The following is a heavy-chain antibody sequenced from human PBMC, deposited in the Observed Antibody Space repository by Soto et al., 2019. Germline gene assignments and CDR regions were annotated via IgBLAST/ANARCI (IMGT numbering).Heavy chain of an antibody. V-gene: IGHV4-34*01. CDR1: GGSFSGYY. D-gene: IGHD4-17*01. CDR2: INHSGST. CDR3: AREPDYGDYEGNYYMDV. J-gene: IGHJ6*03. Sequence: SETLSLTCAVYGGSFSGYYWSWIRQPPGKGLEWIGEINHSGSTNYNPSLKSRVTISVDTSKNQFSLKLSSVTAADTAVYYCAREPDYGDYEGNYYMDVWDKGTTVTVSS.